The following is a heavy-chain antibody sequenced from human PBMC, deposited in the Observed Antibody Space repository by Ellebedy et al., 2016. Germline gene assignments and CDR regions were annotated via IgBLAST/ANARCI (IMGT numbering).Heavy chain of an antibody. D-gene: IGHD3-22*01. J-gene: IGHJ1*01. CDR3: AKEAYYYDSSGYFQH. CDR2: ISYDGSNK. CDR1: GFTFSSYG. V-gene: IGHV3-30*18. Sequence: GGSLRLXXAASGFTFSSYGMHWVRQAPGKGLEWVAVISYDGSNKYYADSVKGRFTISRDNSKNTLYLQMNSLRAEDTAVYYCAKEAYYYDSSGYFQHWGQGTLVTVSS.